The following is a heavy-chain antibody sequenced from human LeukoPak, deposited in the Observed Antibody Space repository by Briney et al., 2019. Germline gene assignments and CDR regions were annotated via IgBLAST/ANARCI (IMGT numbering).Heavy chain of an antibody. J-gene: IGHJ4*02. CDR1: GFTFSSYA. CDR2: ISGSGGST. Sequence: PGGSLRLSCAASGFTFSSYAMSWVRQAPGKGLEWVSAISGSGGSTYYADSVKGRFTISRDNSKNTLYLQMNSLRAEDTAVYYCAKHYDILTGYYTPYFDYWGQGTLVTVSS. CDR3: AKHYDILTGYYTPYFDY. V-gene: IGHV3-23*01. D-gene: IGHD3-9*01.